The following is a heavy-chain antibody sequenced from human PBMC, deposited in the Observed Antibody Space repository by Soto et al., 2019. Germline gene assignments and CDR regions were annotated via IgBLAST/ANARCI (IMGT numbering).Heavy chain of an antibody. CDR1: GYTFTSYE. CDR2: MNPNSGNT. J-gene: IGHJ4*02. Sequence: QVQLVQSGAEGKKPGASVKVSCKASGYTFTSYEINWVRQATGQGLEWMGWMNPNSGNTVYAQKFRGRVTMTRHNSISTAYMELSSLRSEVTAVYYCAREVVGASRNWGQGTLVTVSS. CDR3: AREVVGASRN. V-gene: IGHV1-8*01. D-gene: IGHD1-26*01.